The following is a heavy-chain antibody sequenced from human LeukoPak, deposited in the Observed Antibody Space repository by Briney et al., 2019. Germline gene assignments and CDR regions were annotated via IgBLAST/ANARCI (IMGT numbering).Heavy chain of an antibody. D-gene: IGHD6-19*01. Sequence: ASVKVSCKASGYTFTSYAMNWVRQAPGQGLEWMGWINTNTGNPTYAQGFTGRFVFSLDTSVSTAYLQISSLKAEDTAVYYCARDLAGALDSGWYGFRKPRGSDYWGQGTLVTVSS. V-gene: IGHV7-4-1*02. CDR1: GYTFTSYA. CDR2: INTNTGNP. J-gene: IGHJ4*02. CDR3: ARDLAGALDSGWYGFRKPRGSDY.